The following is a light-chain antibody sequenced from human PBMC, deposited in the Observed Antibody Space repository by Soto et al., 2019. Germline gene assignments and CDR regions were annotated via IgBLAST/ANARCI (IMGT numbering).Light chain of an antibody. Sequence: EIVMTQSPATLSVPPGERATLSCRASQSVSSNLAWYQQKSGQAPRLLIYGASTRATGIPARFSGSGSGTEFTLTISSLQSEDFAVYFCQQFNNWPQTFGQGTKVDIK. CDR3: QQFNNWPQT. CDR1: QSVSSN. J-gene: IGKJ1*01. CDR2: GAS. V-gene: IGKV3-15*01.